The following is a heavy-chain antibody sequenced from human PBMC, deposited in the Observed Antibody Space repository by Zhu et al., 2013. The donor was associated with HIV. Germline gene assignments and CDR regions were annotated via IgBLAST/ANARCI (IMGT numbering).Heavy chain of an antibody. J-gene: IGHJ4*02. CDR1: GGTFSSYT. Sequence: QVQLVQSGAEVKKPGSSVKVSCKASGGTFSSYTISWVRQAPGQGLEWMGRIIPILGIANYAQKFQGRVTITADKSTSTAYMELSSLRSEDTAVYYCARGSPDDYDYVWGRLWVNWGVRFDYWGRGNPSVTVSS. D-gene: IGHD3-16*01. CDR2: IIPILGIA. CDR3: ARGSPDDYDYVWGRLWVNWGVRFDY. V-gene: IGHV1-69*02.